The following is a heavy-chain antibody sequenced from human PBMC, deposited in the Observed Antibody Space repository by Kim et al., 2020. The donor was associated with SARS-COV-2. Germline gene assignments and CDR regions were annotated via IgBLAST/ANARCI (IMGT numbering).Heavy chain of an antibody. D-gene: IGHD3-22*01. J-gene: IGHJ3*02. Sequence: SETLSLTCTVSGGSTSSGGYYRSWIRQHPGKGLEWIGYIYYSGSTCYNPSLKSRVTISVDTSKNQFSLKLSSVTAADTAVHYCARARITMIDVDAFDIWG. CDR1: GGSTSSGGYY. CDR2: IYYSGST. CDR3: ARARITMIDVDAFDI. V-gene: IGHV4-31*03.